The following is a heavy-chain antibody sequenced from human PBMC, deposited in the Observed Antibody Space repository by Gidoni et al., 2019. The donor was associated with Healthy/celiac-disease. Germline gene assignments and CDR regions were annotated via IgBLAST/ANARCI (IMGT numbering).Heavy chain of an antibody. J-gene: IGHJ4*02. CDR3: AKKRGEYYEVEDY. CDR1: GFTFSSSA. CDR2: ISGSGGST. V-gene: IGHV3-23*01. Sequence: EVQLLESGGGLVQPGGSLRLSCAASGFTFSSSAMSWVRQAPGKGLEWVSAISGSGGSTYDADSVKGRFTISRDNSKNTLYLRMNSLRAEDTAVYYCAKKRGEYYEVEDYWGQGTLVTVSS. D-gene: IGHD3-22*01.